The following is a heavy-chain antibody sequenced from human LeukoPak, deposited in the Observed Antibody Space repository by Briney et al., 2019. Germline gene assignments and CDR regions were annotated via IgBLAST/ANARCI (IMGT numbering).Heavy chain of an antibody. CDR3: ARQMVRGVPPNWFDP. CDR1: VFSFTNYW. V-gene: IGHV5-51*01. Sequence: GESLKISCKASVFSFTNYWIAWVRQTPEKGLEWMGIIYPGDSDTRYNPSFQGQVTISADKSIKTAYLQWSSLKASDTAMYYCARQMVRGVPPNWFDPWGQGTLVTVSS. CDR2: IYPGDSDT. J-gene: IGHJ5*02. D-gene: IGHD3-10*01.